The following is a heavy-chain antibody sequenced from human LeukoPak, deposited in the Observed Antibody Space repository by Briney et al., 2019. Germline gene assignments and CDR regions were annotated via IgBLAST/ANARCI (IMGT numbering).Heavy chain of an antibody. CDR1: GFTFSSYA. Sequence: HPGGSLRLSCAASGFTFSSYAMHWVRQAPGKGLEYVSAISSNGGSTYYANSVKGRFTISRDNSKNTLYLQMGSLRAEDMAVYYCARVSGYYYYGMDVWGQGTTVTVSS. V-gene: IGHV3-64*01. J-gene: IGHJ6*02. CDR2: ISSNGGST. CDR3: ARVSGYYYYGMDV. D-gene: IGHD3-10*01.